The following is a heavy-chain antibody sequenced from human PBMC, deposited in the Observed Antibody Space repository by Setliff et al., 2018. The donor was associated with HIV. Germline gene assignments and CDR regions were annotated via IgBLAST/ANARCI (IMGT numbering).Heavy chain of an antibody. CDR2: IHSSGTT. J-gene: IGHJ4*02. V-gene: IGHV4-4*09. Sequence: PSETLSLTCTVSGDPINSHYWSWIRQPPGEGLEWIGYIHSSGTTLYNSSLKSRVTISLDTSNNHFSLRLSSVTDADTAVYYCARRGYYDTSGWPDWGQGTLVTVSS. D-gene: IGHD3-22*01. CDR3: ARRGYYDTSGWPD. CDR1: GDPINSHY.